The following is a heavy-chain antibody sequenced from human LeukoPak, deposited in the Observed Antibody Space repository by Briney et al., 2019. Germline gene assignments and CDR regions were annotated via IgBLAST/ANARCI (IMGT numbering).Heavy chain of an antibody. D-gene: IGHD2-21*01. CDR1: GFTFSSYA. Sequence: GSLRLSCAASGFTFSSYAMSWVRQAPGKGLEWIGEINHSGSTSNHNPSLKSRVTMSVDTSKNQFSLKLSSVTAADTAVYYCAGLFIEGYSLDYWGQGTLVTVSS. J-gene: IGHJ4*02. CDR2: INHSGST. V-gene: IGHV4-34*08. CDR3: AGLFIEGYSLDY.